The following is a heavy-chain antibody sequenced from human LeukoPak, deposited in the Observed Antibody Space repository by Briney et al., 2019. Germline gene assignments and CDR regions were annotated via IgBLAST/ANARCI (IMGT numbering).Heavy chain of an antibody. D-gene: IGHD3-16*02. CDR2: ISSSSGTI. J-gene: IGHJ4*02. CDR3: AREGPYYVWGSYRPFDY. Sequence: GGSLRLSCAASGFTFSSYSMNWVRQAPGKGLEWVSYISSSSGTIYYADSVKGRFTISRDNAKNSLYLQLNSLRAEDTAVYYCAREGPYYVWGSYRPFDYWGQGILVTVSS. V-gene: IGHV3-48*01. CDR1: GFTFSSYS.